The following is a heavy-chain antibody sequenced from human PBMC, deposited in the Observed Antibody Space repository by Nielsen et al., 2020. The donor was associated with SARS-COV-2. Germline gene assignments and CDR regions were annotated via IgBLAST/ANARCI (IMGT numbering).Heavy chain of an antibody. CDR1: GGSISSYY. D-gene: IGHD4-17*01. Sequence: SETLSLTCTVSGGSISSYYWSWIRQPPGKGLEWIGYIYYSGSTNYNPSLKSRVTISVDTSKNQFSLKLSSVTAAETAVYYCAREAPYGDYGSLDYWGQGTLVTVSS. CDR2: IYYSGST. V-gene: IGHV4-59*01. CDR3: AREAPYGDYGSLDY. J-gene: IGHJ4*02.